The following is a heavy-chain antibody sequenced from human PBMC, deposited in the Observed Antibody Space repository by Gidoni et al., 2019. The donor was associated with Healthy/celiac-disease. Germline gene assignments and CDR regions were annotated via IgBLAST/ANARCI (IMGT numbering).Heavy chain of an antibody. V-gene: IGHV4-31*03. Sequence: QVPLLESAPGLVKPSQTLSLTCPVSRVSISSVGYSWSLIRPHPGKGPEWIGYIYYSGSTYYNPSLKRRVTMTVDTAKNQFSLKLSAVAAADTAVYYCARERVEHCSSTSCDGLFDYWGQGNLVTVSS. CDR2: IYYSGST. J-gene: IGHJ4*02. CDR1: RVSISSVGYS. D-gene: IGHD2-2*01. CDR3: ARERVEHCSSTSCDGLFDY.